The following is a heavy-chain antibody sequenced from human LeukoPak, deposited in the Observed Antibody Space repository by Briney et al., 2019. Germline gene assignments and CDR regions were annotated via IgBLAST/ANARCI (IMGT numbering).Heavy chain of an antibody. V-gene: IGHV3-66*01. CDR3: ARDEGYSYGYELDY. J-gene: IGHJ4*02. CDR2: IYSGGST. D-gene: IGHD5-18*01. Sequence: GGSLRLSCAASGFTVSSNYMSWVRQAPGKGLEWVSVIYSGGSTYYADSVKGRFTISRDNSKNTLYLQMNSLRAEDTAVYYCARDEGYSYGYELDYWGQGTLVTVSS. CDR1: GFTVSSNY.